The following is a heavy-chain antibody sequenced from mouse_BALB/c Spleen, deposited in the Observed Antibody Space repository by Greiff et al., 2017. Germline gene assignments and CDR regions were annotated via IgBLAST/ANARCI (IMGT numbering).Heavy chain of an antibody. CDR3: ARWGNHVPWFAY. Sequence: EVQLVESGPSLVKPSQTLSLTCSVTGDSITSGYWNWIRKFPGNKLEYMGYISYSGSTYYNPSLKSRISITRDTSKNQYYLQLNSVTTEDTATYYCARWGNHVPWFAYWGQGTLVTVSA. J-gene: IGHJ3*01. D-gene: IGHD2-1*01. CDR2: ISYSGST. V-gene: IGHV3-8*02. CDR1: GDSITSGY.